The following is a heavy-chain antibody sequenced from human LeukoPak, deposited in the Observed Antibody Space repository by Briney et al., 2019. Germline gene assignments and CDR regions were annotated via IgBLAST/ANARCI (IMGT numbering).Heavy chain of an antibody. CDR3: VRTGSYYYDSSGYLKDAFDI. D-gene: IGHD3-22*01. CDR1: GYTFTSYG. CDR2: ISAYNGNT. V-gene: IGHV1-18*01. Sequence: ASVTVSCKASGYTFTSYGISWVRQAPGQGLEWMGWISAYNGNTNYAQKLQGRVTMTTDTSTSTAYMELRSLRSDDTAVYYCVRTGSYYYDSSGYLKDAFDIWGQGTMVTVSS. J-gene: IGHJ3*02.